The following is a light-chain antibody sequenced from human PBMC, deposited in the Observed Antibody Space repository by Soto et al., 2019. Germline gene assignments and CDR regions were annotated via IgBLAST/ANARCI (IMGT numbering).Light chain of an antibody. CDR3: SSYVGNNTNHA. J-gene: IGLJ1*01. CDR2: EVS. CDR1: SSDVGFYDY. V-gene: IGLV2-8*01. Sequence: HSALTQAPSASGSPGQSATVSCTGTSSDVGFYDYVSWYQQHPGKAPKLLIYEVSKRPSGVPDRFSGSKSGNSASLTVSGLQAEDESDYYCSSYVGNNTNHAFGNGTKVTVL.